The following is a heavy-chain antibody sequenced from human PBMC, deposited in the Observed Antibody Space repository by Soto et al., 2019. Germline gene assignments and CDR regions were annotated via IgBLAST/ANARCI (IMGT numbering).Heavy chain of an antibody. Sequence: QVQLQQWGAGLLKPSETLSLTCAVYGGSFSGYYWSWIRQPPGKGLEWIGEINHSGSTNYNPSLKSRVTISVDTSKNQFSLKLSSVTAADTAVYYCVRMEFTVTTYDYWGQGTLVTVSS. CDR2: INHSGST. V-gene: IGHV4-34*01. D-gene: IGHD4-17*01. CDR1: GGSFSGYY. CDR3: VRMEFTVTTYDY. J-gene: IGHJ4*02.